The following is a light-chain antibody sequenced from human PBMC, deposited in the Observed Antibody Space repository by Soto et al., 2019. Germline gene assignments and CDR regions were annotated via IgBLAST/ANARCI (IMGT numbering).Light chain of an antibody. CDR1: SSDVGGYNY. Sequence: QSVLTQPASVSRSPGQSITISCTGTSSDVGGYNYVSWYQQHPGKAPKFMIYDVSNRPSGVSNRFSGSKSGNTASLTISGLQAEDEADYYCCSYTTSNTRQIVFGTGTKLTV. CDR2: DVS. V-gene: IGLV2-14*01. CDR3: CSYTTSNTRQIV. J-gene: IGLJ1*01.